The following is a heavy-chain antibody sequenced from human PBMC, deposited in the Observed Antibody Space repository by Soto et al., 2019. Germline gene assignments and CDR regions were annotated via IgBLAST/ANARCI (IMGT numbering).Heavy chain of an antibody. J-gene: IGHJ5*02. D-gene: IGHD2-21*02. Sequence: ASVKVSCKASGYTFTSYGISWVRQAPGQGLEWMGWISAYNGNTNYAQKPQGRVTMTTDTSTSTAYMELRSLRSDDTAVYYCARVENPLAYCGGDCYSEWFDPWGQGTLVTVSS. CDR3: ARVENPLAYCGGDCYSEWFDP. CDR2: ISAYNGNT. V-gene: IGHV1-18*01. CDR1: GYTFTSYG.